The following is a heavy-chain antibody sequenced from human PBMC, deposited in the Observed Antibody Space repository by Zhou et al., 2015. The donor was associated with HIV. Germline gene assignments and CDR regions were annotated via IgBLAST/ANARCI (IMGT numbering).Heavy chain of an antibody. Sequence: QVQLVQSGAEVKKPGSSVKVSCKASGGTFSSYAISWVRQAPGQGLEWMGGISAYNGNTNYAQKLQGRVTMTTDTSTSTAYMELRSLRSDDTAVYYCARGGGMVRGVIPRYYFDYWGQGTLVTVSS. J-gene: IGHJ4*02. V-gene: IGHV1-18*01. CDR2: ISAYNGNT. D-gene: IGHD3-10*01. CDR1: GGTFSSYA. CDR3: ARGGGMVRGVIPRYYFDY.